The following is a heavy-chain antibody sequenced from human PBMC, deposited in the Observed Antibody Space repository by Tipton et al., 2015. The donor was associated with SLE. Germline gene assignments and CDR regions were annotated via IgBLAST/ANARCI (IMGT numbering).Heavy chain of an antibody. Sequence: TLSLTCTVSGGSIRSGYWSWIRQPPGKGPEWIGYIYDSGSTKYNPSLKSRVTISIDTSKNQFSLKLRSVTAADTAVYYCATARGVTTGWYFDLWGRGTLVTVSS. CDR2: IYDSGST. CDR3: ATARGVTTGWYFDL. D-gene: IGHD4-17*01. V-gene: IGHV4-59*01. CDR1: GGSIRSGY. J-gene: IGHJ2*01.